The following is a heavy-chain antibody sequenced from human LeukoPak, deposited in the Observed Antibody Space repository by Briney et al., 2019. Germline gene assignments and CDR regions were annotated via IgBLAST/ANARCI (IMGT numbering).Heavy chain of an antibody. D-gene: IGHD3-22*01. Sequence: SETLSLTCTVSGGSISSYYWSWIRQPPGKGLEWIGYIYYSGSTNYNPSLKSRVTISVDTSKNQFSLKLSSVTAADTAVYYCARHHSDYYDSSGYGDDAFDIWGQGTMVTVSS. V-gene: IGHV4-59*08. J-gene: IGHJ3*02. CDR3: ARHHSDYYDSSGYGDDAFDI. CDR2: IYYSGST. CDR1: GGSISSYY.